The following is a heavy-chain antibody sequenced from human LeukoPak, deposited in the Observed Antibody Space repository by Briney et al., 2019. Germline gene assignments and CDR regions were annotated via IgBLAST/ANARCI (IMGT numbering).Heavy chain of an antibody. Sequence: GGSLRLSCAASGFTFSSYAMSWVRQAPGKGLEWVSSISYRIDTTYYADSVKGRFTISRDNSKNTLYLQMGSLRAEDMAVYYCARDLDWGQGTLVTVSS. V-gene: IGHV3-23*01. CDR2: ISYRIDTT. J-gene: IGHJ4*02. CDR1: GFTFSSYA. CDR3: ARDLD.